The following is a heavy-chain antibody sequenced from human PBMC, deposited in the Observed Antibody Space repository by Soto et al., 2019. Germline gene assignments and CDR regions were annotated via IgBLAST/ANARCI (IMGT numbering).Heavy chain of an antibody. CDR1: GFTFSSYA. V-gene: IGHV3-30-3*01. CDR3: ARDFGSGCTLGY. D-gene: IGHD2-8*01. J-gene: IGHJ4*02. Sequence: QVQLVESGGGVVQPGRSLRLSCAASGFTFSSYALQWVRQAPGKGLEWVALISYDGSNKYYADSVKGRFTISRDNSKTTLYLQMNSLRAEDTAVYYCARDFGSGCTLGYWGQGTLVTVSS. CDR2: ISYDGSNK.